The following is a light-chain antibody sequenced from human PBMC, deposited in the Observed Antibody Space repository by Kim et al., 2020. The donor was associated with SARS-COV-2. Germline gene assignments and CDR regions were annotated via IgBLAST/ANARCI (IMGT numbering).Light chain of an antibody. J-gene: IGKJ1*01. V-gene: IGKV4-1*01. CDR1: QNVLYSSDNKNY. CDR3: QQYYSTPQT. Sequence: IVMTQSPESLAVSLGERATINCKSSQNVLYSSDNKNYLAWYQQKPGQPPKLLIYWASTRESGVPDRFSGSGSGTDFTLTISSLQAEDVAVYYCQQYYSTPQTFGQGTKVDIK. CDR2: WAS.